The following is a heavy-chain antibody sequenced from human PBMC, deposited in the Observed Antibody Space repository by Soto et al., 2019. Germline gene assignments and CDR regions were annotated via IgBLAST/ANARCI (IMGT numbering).Heavy chain of an antibody. CDR1: GYTFTGYY. Sequence: ASVKVSCKASGYTFTGYYMHWVRQAPGQGLEWMGWINPNSGGTNYAQKFQGWVTMTRDTSISTAYMELSRLRSDDMAVYYCARDYSGSYHDAFDIWGQGTMVTVSS. CDR3: ARDYSGSYHDAFDI. V-gene: IGHV1-2*04. J-gene: IGHJ3*02. D-gene: IGHD1-26*01. CDR2: INPNSGGT.